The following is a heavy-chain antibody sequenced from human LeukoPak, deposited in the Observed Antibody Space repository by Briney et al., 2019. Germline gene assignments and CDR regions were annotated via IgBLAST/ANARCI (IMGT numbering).Heavy chain of an antibody. D-gene: IGHD4-23*01. Sequence: GGSLRLSCAASGFTFTDYTINWVRQAPGKGLEWVSSISTSSNIYYADSVKGRFTVSRDNAKNSVYLQTNSLRAEDTAVYYCAKDRSYVGFDYWGHGTLVTVCS. J-gene: IGHJ4*01. V-gene: IGHV3-69-1*01. CDR2: ISTSSNI. CDR1: GFTFTDYT. CDR3: AKDRSYVGFDY.